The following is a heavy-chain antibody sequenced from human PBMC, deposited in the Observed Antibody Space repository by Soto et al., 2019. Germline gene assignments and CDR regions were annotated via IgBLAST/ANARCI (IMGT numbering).Heavy chain of an antibody. CDR1: GYTFTSYG. D-gene: IGHD3-9*01. V-gene: IGHV1-18*01. J-gene: IGHJ4*02. Sequence: QVQLVQSGAEVKKPGASVKVSCKASGYTFTSYGISWVRQAPGQGLEWMGWISAYNGNTNYAQKLQGRVTTTTDTSTGTAYMELRRLRSEDTAVYYCGRGPPLRYFDWLFSPYYFDYWGQGTLVTVSS. CDR2: ISAYNGNT. CDR3: GRGPPLRYFDWLFSPYYFDY.